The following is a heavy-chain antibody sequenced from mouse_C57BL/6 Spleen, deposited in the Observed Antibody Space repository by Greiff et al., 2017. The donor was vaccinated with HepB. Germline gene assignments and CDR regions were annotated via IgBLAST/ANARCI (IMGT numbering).Heavy chain of an antibody. CDR3: ARSTMVTTGYYDMDY. Sequence: QVQLQQPGAELVRPGSSVKLSCKASGYTFTSYWMHWVKQRPIQGLEWIGNIDPSDSDTHYNQKFKDKATLTVDKSSSTAYMQLSSLTSEDSAVYYCARSTMVTTGYYDMDYWGQGTSVTVSS. D-gene: IGHD2-2*01. CDR1: GYTFTSYW. V-gene: IGHV1-52*01. CDR2: IDPSDSDT. J-gene: IGHJ4*01.